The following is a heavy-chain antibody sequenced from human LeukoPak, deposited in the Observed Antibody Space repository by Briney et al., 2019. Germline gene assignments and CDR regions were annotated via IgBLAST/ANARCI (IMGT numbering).Heavy chain of an antibody. CDR2: ISSSSSYI. J-gene: IGHJ4*02. CDR1: GFTFSSYS. D-gene: IGHD3-22*01. CDR3: AREGYYYDSSGYYDY. Sequence: GGSLRLSCAASGFTFSSYSMNWVRQAPGKGLEWVSSISSSSSYIYYADSVKGRFTISRDNAKNSLYLQMNSLRAEDTAVYYCAREGYYYDSSGYYDYWGQGTLVTVSS. V-gene: IGHV3-21*01.